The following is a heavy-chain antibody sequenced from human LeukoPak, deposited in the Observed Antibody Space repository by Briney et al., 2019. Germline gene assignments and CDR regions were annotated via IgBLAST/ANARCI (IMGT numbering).Heavy chain of an antibody. V-gene: IGHV1-2*02. CDR2: VNPNSGGT. CDR3: ARGTEDLIVPIPATFYYFDY. CDR1: GYTFTGHY. J-gene: IGHJ4*02. Sequence: ASLKVSCKASGYTFTGHYLHWVRQAPGQSLEWMGWVNPNSGGTNYAQKFQGRVTMTSDTSIDTAYMELSRLTSDDTAVYYCARGTEDLIVPIPATFYYFDYWGQGTLVPVSS. D-gene: IGHD2-15*01.